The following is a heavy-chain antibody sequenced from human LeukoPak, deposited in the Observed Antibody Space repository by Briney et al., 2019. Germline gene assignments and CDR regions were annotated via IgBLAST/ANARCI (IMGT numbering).Heavy chain of an antibody. J-gene: IGHJ3*02. CDR2: ISYDGSNK. V-gene: IGHV3-30-3*01. Sequence: PGRSLRLSCAASGFTFSSYAMHWVRQAPGKGLEWVAVISYDGSNKYYADSVKGRFTISRDNSKNTLYLQMNSLRAEDTAVYYCARYWNDATDAFDIWGQGTMVTVSS. CDR1: GFTFSSYA. CDR3: ARYWNDATDAFDI. D-gene: IGHD1-1*01.